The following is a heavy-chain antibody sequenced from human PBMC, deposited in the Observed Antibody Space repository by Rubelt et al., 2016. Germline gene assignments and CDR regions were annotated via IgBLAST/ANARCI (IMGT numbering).Heavy chain of an antibody. J-gene: IGHJ4*02. Sequence: QVQLVQSGAEVKKPGASVKVSCKASGYTFTGYYMHWVRQAPGQGLEWVGRINPNSGGTNYAQKFQGRVTMTRATSITTAYMGLSRLRSDDTAVFYCARESSSGWYIDYWVQGTLVTVSS. CDR1: GYTFTGYY. V-gene: IGHV1-2*06. CDR2: INPNSGGT. CDR3: ARESSSGWYIDY. D-gene: IGHD6-19*01.